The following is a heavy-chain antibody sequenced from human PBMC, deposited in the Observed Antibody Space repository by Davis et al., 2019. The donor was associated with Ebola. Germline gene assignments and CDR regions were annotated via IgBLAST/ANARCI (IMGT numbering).Heavy chain of an antibody. J-gene: IGHJ6*02. CDR2: IYYSGST. CDR1: GGSTSTYY. D-gene: IGHD1-26*01. CDR3: ARGEDESTMYYYGMDV. V-gene: IGHV4-59*01. Sequence: MPSEPLSLTCAVYGGSTSTYYWSWIRQPPGKGLEWIGYIYYSGSTNYNPSLKSRVTISVDTSKNQFSLKLSSVTAADTAVYYCARGEDESTMYYYGMDVWGQGTTVTVSS.